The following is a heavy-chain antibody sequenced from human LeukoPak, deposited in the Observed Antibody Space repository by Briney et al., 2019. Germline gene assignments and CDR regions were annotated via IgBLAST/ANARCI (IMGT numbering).Heavy chain of an antibody. V-gene: IGHV3-66*02. J-gene: IGHJ4*02. CDR3: ARDRGCSSISCYKRGLGY. Sequence: PGGSLRLSCAASGFTVSSNYMSWVRQAPGKGLEWVSVIYSGGSTYYADSVKGRFTISRDNSKNTLYLQMNSLRAEDTAVYYCARDRGCSSISCYKRGLGYWGQGTLVTVSS. D-gene: IGHD2-2*02. CDR1: GFTVSSNY. CDR2: IYSGGST.